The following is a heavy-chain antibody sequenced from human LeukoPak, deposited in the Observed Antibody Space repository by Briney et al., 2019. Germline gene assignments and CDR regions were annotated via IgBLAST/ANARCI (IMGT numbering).Heavy chain of an antibody. V-gene: IGHV1-24*01. D-gene: IGHD5-12*01. J-gene: IGHJ3*02. CDR1: GYALTGLS. CDR3: ATDIRSRMWIPDAFDI. CDR2: FDPEDGET. Sequence: ASVKVSCKVSGYALTGLSMHWVRQAPGKGLEWMGGFDPEDGETIYAQKFQGRVTMTEDTSTDTAYMELSSLRSEDTAVYYCATDIRSRMWIPDAFDIWGQGTMVTVSS.